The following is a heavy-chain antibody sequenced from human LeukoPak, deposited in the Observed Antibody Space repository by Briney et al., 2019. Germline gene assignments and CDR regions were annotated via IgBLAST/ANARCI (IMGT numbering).Heavy chain of an antibody. CDR2: ISYDGSDK. D-gene: IGHD1-26*01. Sequence: PGESLRLSCAASGFTFSNYAIHWVCQAPGKGLEWVAVISYDGSDKYYADSVKGRFAISRDNSKNTLFLQMNNLRAEDTAVYYCARVDWEGSGSYYFDYWGQGTLVTVSS. CDR3: ARVDWEGSGSYYFDY. CDR1: GFTFSNYA. J-gene: IGHJ4*02. V-gene: IGHV3-30*09.